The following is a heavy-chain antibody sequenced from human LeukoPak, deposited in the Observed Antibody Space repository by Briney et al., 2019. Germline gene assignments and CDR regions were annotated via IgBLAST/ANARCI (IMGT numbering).Heavy chain of an antibody. D-gene: IGHD6-13*01. Sequence: PGGSLRLSCAASGFTFSSYSMNWVRQAPGKGLEWVSYISSSSSTIYYADSVKGRFTISRDNAKNSLYLQMNSLRAEDTAVYYCARDKRLRSWYFDAFDIWGQGTMVTVSS. CDR3: ARDKRLRSWYFDAFDI. CDR1: GFTFSSYS. V-gene: IGHV3-48*01. CDR2: ISSSSSTI. J-gene: IGHJ3*02.